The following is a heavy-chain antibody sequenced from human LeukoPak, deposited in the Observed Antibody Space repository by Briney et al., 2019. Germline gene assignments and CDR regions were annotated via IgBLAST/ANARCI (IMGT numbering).Heavy chain of an antibody. D-gene: IGHD1-26*01. CDR3: AKSRGESRGASNY. CDR1: GFTFSSYA. J-gene: IGHJ4*02. Sequence: GGSLRLSCAASGFTFSSYAMNWVRQAPGKGLEWVSFISGSGDYTYYADSVKGRFTISRDNSKNTLYLQMNSLRAEDTAVYYCAKSRGESRGASNYWGQGTLVTVSS. CDR2: ISGSGDYT. V-gene: IGHV3-23*01.